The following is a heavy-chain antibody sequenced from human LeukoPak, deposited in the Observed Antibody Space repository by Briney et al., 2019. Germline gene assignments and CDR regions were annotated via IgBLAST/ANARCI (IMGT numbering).Heavy chain of an antibody. V-gene: IGHV4-59*01. D-gene: IGHD3-3*01. CDR1: GGSISSYY. CDR2: IYYSGST. J-gene: IGHJ5*02. CDR3: ARSLTSRITIFGGVSGNWFDP. Sequence: NPSETLSLTCTVSGGSISSYYWSWIRQPPGKGLEWIGDIYYSGSTNYNPSLKSRVTISVDTSKNQFSLKLSSVTAADTAVYYCARSLTSRITIFGGVSGNWFDPWGQGTLVTVSS.